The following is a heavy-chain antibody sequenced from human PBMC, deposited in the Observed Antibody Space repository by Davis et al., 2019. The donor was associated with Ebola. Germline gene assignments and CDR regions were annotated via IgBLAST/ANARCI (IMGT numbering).Heavy chain of an antibody. CDR2: IYYSGST. D-gene: IGHD6-19*01. V-gene: IGHV4-59*12. J-gene: IGHJ6*02. Sequence: MPSETLSLTCTVSGGSISSYYWSWIRQSPGKGLEWIGYIYYSGSTNYNPSLKSRVAISVDTSKNQLSLTLSSVTAADTAVYYCAAYTTGWYGSYGLDVWGLGTAVTVSS. CDR3: AAYTTGWYGSYGLDV. CDR1: GGSISSYY.